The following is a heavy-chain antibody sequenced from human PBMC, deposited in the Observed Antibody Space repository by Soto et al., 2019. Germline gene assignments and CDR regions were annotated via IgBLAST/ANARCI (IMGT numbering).Heavy chain of an antibody. CDR2: IYPGDSDT. V-gene: IGHV5-51*01. CDR1: GYSFTSYW. Sequence: GESLKISCKGSGYSFTSYWIGWVRQMPGKGLEWMGIIYPGDSDTRYSPSFQGQVTISRDNSKNTLYLQMNSLRAEDTAVYYCAKSSEFDYWGQGTLVTVSS. D-gene: IGHD6-6*01. J-gene: IGHJ4*02. CDR3: AKSSEFDY.